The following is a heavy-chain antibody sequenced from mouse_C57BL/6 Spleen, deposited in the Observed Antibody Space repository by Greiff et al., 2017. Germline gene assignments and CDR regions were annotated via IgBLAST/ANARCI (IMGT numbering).Heavy chain of an antibody. D-gene: IGHD1-1*01. Sequence: EVQLQQSGPELVKPGASVKISCKASGYTFTDYYMNWVKQSHGKSLEWIGDINPNNGGTSYNQKFKGKATLTVDKSSSTAYMELRSLTSEDSAVYYCARTPYGGSYWYFDVWGTGTTVTVSS. CDR3: ARTPYGGSYWYFDV. CDR1: GYTFTDYY. J-gene: IGHJ1*03. CDR2: INPNNGGT. V-gene: IGHV1-26*01.